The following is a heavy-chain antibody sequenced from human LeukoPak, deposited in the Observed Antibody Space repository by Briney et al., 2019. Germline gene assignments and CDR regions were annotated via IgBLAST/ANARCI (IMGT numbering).Heavy chain of an antibody. CDR3: ASQSGVTIFGVVIPGPPDY. D-gene: IGHD3-3*01. CDR2: INPSGGST. CDR1: GYTFTSYY. V-gene: IGHV1-46*01. Sequence: ASVKVSCKASGYTFTSYYMHWVRQAPGQGLEWMGIINPSGGSTSYAQKFQGRVTMTRDTSTSTVYMELSSLRSEDTAVYYCASQSGVTIFGVVIPGPPDYWGQGTLATVSS. J-gene: IGHJ4*02.